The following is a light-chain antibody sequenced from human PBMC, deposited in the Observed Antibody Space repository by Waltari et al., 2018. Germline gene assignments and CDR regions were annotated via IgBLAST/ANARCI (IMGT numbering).Light chain of an antibody. CDR2: EVS. V-gene: IGLV2-23*02. Sequence: QSALTQSASVSGSPGQSITISCTGTSGDIGIYNLVSWYQQHPGKAPKLIIYEVSQRPSGVSNRFSGSKSGNAASLTIAGLQAEDEADYYCCSYANRATLVFGGGTKVTVL. J-gene: IGLJ2*01. CDR1: SGDIGIYNL. CDR3: CSYANRATLV.